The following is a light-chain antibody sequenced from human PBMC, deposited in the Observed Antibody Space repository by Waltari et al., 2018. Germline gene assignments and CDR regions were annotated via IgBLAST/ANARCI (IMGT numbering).Light chain of an antibody. V-gene: IGLV3-1*01. Sequence: SYEVTQPPSVSVSPGQTVSITCSGDKMGDNYVTWYQQKPGQSPVLVIFQNNKRPSGIPGRFSGANSGNTATLTISGTRTIDEADYYCQAWDNSKGVFGPGTQVTVL. CDR1: KMGDNY. J-gene: IGLJ1*01. CDR3: QAWDNSKGV. CDR2: QNN.